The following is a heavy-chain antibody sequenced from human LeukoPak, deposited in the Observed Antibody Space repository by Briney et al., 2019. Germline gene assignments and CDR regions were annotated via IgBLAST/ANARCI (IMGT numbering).Heavy chain of an antibody. CDR2: ISGSGGST. D-gene: IGHD6-13*01. CDR3: AKDLQAAAGPRNYDY. J-gene: IGHJ4*02. V-gene: IGHV3-23*01. CDR1: GFTFSSYA. Sequence: GGSPRLSCAASGFTFSSYAMSWVRQAPGKGLEWVSAISGSGGSTYYADSVKGRFTISRDNSKNTLYLQMNSLRAEDTAVYYCAKDLQAAAGPRNYDYWGQGTLVTVSS.